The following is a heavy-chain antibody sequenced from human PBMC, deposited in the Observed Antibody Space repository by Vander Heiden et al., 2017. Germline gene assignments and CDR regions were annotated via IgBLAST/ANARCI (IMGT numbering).Heavy chain of an antibody. D-gene: IGHD6-19*01. V-gene: IGHV3-21*01. CDR1: GFTFSSYS. CDR2: ISSSSSYI. J-gene: IGHJ4*02. CDR3: ARPKAGIAVASFDY. Sequence: EVQLVESGGGLVKPGGSLRLSCAASGFTFSSYSMNWVRQAPGKGLEWVSSISSSSSYIYYADSVKGRFTISRDNAKNSLYLQMNSLRAEDTAVYYCARPKAGIAVASFDYWGQGTLVTVSS.